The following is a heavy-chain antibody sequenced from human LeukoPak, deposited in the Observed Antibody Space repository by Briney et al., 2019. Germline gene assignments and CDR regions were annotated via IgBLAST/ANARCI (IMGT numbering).Heavy chain of an antibody. Sequence: SETLSLTCTVSGGSISSGSYYWSWIRQPAGKGLEWIGRIYTSGSTNYNPSLKSRVTISVDTSKNQFSLKLSSVTAADTAVYYCARGRGARIDYWGQGTLVTVSS. D-gene: IGHD4/OR15-4a*01. CDR3: ARGRGARIDY. CDR1: GGSISSGSYY. V-gene: IGHV4-61*02. CDR2: IYTSGST. J-gene: IGHJ4*02.